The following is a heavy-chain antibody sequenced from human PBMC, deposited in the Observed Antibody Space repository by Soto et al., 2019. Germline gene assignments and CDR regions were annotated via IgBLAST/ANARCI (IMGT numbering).Heavy chain of an antibody. CDR3: AMGSTYGDYPPYYFDY. J-gene: IGHJ4*02. V-gene: IGHV4-39*01. Sequence: PSETLSLTCTVSGGSISSSSYYWGWIRQPPGKGLEWIGSIYYSGSTYYNPSLKSRVTISVDTSKNQFSLKLSSVTAADTAVYYCAMGSTYGDYPPYYFDYWGQGTLVTVSS. D-gene: IGHD4-17*01. CDR1: GGSISSSSYY. CDR2: IYYSGST.